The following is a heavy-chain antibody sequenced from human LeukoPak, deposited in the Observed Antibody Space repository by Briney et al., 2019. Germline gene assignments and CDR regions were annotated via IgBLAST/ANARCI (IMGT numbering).Heavy chain of an antibody. D-gene: IGHD4-11*01. CDR2: TYYRSKWFN. CDR3: VRSDYNAWLDY. CDR1: GDSDSTNSRV. Sequence: SQTLSLTCAISGDSDSTNSRVWNWIRQSPSRGLEWLGKTYYRSKWFNEYAVSLEGRMTINPDTSKNQFSMQLKSVTPEDTAVYYCVRSDYNAWLDYWGQGTLVTVSS. V-gene: IGHV6-1*01. J-gene: IGHJ4*02.